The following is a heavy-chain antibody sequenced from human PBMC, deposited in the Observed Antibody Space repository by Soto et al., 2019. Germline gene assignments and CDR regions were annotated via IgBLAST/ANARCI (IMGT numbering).Heavy chain of an antibody. Sequence: SVKVSCKASGGTFSSYTISWVRQAPGQGLEWMGRIIPILGIANYAQKFQGRVTITADKSTSTAYMELSSLRSEDTAVYYCARVTREEMRLLLWLGGPGYPRYYYYMDVWGKGTTVTVSS. CDR1: GGTFSSYT. CDR3: ARVTREEMRLLLWLGGPGYPRYYYYMDV. CDR2: IIPILGIA. D-gene: IGHD3-10*01. V-gene: IGHV1-69*02. J-gene: IGHJ6*03.